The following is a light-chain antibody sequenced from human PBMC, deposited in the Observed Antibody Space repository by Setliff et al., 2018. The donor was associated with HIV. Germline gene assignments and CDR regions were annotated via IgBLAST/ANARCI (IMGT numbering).Light chain of an antibody. CDR3: CSYAGSSTYV. Sequence: QSVLAQPASVSGSPGQSITISCTGTSSDIGTYNLVSWYQQHPGKAPKLMIYDVTKRPSGVSKRFSGSKSGNTASLTISGLQAEDEADYYCCSYAGSSTYVFGTGTKVTVL. J-gene: IGLJ1*01. V-gene: IGLV2-23*02. CDR1: SSDIGTYNL. CDR2: DVT.